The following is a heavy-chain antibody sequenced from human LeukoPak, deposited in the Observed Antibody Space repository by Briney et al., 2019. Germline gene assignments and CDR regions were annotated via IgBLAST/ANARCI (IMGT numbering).Heavy chain of an antibody. CDR3: AKEDGHLIYDSRGFFGGGDYFDH. J-gene: IGHJ4*02. D-gene: IGHD3-22*01. CDR1: GFTFSSYA. Sequence: GGSLRLSCAASGFTFSSYAMSWARQAPGRGLEWVSAIVGSGGSTYYADSVKGRFTVSRDNSKNTLYLQMNSLRAEDTAVYYCAKEDGHLIYDSRGFFGGGDYFDHWGQGTLVTVSS. V-gene: IGHV3-23*01. CDR2: IVGSGGST.